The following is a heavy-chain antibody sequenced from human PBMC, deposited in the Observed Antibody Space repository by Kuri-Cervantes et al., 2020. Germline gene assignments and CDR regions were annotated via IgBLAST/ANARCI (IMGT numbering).Heavy chain of an antibody. V-gene: IGHV4-4*02. D-gene: IGHD6-13*01. CDR2: ICYSGST. CDR3: ARGGEKVAAAGTSYYYYGMDV. Sequence: GSLRLSCAVSGGSISSSNWWSWVRQPPGKGLEWIGYICYSGSTNDNPSLKSRVTISVDTSKNQFSLKLSSVTAADTAVYYCARGGEKVAAAGTSYYYYGMDVWGQGTTVTVSS. J-gene: IGHJ6*02. CDR1: GGSISSSNW.